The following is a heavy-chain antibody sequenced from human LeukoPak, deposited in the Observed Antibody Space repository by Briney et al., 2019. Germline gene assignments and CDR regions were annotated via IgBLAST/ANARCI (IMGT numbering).Heavy chain of an antibody. V-gene: IGHV4-39*07. CDR2: IYYSGST. CDR3: ARDPYDSSGHYFDY. D-gene: IGHD3-22*01. J-gene: IGHJ4*02. CDR1: GGSISSSSYY. Sequence: SETRSLTCTVSGGSISSSSYYWGWIRQPPGKGLEWIGSIYYSGSTYYNPSLKSRVTISVDTSKNQFSLKLSSVTAADTAVYYCARDPYDSSGHYFDYWGQGTLVTVSS.